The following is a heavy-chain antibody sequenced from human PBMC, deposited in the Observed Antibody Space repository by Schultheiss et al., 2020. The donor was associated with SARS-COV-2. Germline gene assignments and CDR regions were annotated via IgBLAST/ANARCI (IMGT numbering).Heavy chain of an antibody. Sequence: GGSLRLSCAASGFTFSSYDMHWVRQATGKGLEWVSAISGSGGSTYYADSVKGRFTISRDNSKNTLYLQMNSLRAEDTAVYYCARDPPTQEWLGESNDYWGQGTLVTVSS. CDR1: GFTFSSYD. J-gene: IGHJ4*02. V-gene: IGHV3-23*01. D-gene: IGHD3-10*01. CDR3: ARDPPTQEWLGESNDY. CDR2: ISGSGGST.